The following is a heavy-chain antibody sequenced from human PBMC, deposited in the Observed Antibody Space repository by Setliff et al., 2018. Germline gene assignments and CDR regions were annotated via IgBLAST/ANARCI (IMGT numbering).Heavy chain of an antibody. Sequence: GESLKISCAASGFNFSSYGMHWVRQAPGKGLEWVAAIWFDGSNHYYVDSVKGRFIISRDNSKNTLYLQMNSLRAEDTAVYFCAKESGAHYFYYYYMDVWGKGTTVTGS. D-gene: IGHD2-15*01. J-gene: IGHJ6*03. CDR1: GFNFSSYG. CDR3: AKESGAHYFYYYYMDV. V-gene: IGHV3-33*06. CDR2: IWFDGSNH.